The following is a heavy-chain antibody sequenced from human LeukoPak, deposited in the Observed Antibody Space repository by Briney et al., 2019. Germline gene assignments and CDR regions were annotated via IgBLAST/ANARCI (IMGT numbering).Heavy chain of an antibody. CDR3: TRGRLGITMVRGVRTKQYYFDY. CDR1: GYTFTSYD. V-gene: IGHV1-8*01. J-gene: IGHJ4*02. Sequence: GASVKVSCKASGYTFTSYDINWVRQATGQGLEWMGWMNPNSGNTGYAQKFQGRVTMTRNTSISTAYMGLSSLRSEDTAVYYCTRGRLGITMVRGVRTKQYYFDYWGQGTLVTVSS. CDR2: MNPNSGNT. D-gene: IGHD3-10*01.